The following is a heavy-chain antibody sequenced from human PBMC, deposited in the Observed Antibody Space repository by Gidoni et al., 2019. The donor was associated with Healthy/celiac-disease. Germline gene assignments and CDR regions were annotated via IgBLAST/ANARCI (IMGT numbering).Heavy chain of an antibody. V-gene: IGHV4-34*01. CDR1: GGSFSGYY. D-gene: IGHD6-13*01. Sequence: QVQLQQWGAGLLKPSETLSLTCAVYGGSFSGYYWSWIRQPPGEGLEWIGEINHSGSTNYNPSLKSRVTISVDTSKNQFSLKLSSVTAADTAVYYCAREIPGSIAAAGRGLNWFDPWGQGTLVTVSS. CDR3: AREIPGSIAAAGRGLNWFDP. J-gene: IGHJ5*02. CDR2: INHSGST.